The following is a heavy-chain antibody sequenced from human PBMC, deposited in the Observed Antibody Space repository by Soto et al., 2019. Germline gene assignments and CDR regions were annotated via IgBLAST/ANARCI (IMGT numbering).Heavy chain of an antibody. V-gene: IGHV3-23*01. CDR3: AKAQEASGNVHSYFDT. D-gene: IGHD2-15*01. CDR2: ISGSGDAT. Sequence: PWMSLRLSCAASVFTFSSYAMTLVRQAPGKGLEWVSAISGSGDATYYADSVRGRLTISRDNSMNTLYLDMYSLRAEDTAVYFCAKAQEASGNVHSYFDTRGKGPLVTVSS. CDR1: VFTFSSYA. J-gene: IGHJ1*01.